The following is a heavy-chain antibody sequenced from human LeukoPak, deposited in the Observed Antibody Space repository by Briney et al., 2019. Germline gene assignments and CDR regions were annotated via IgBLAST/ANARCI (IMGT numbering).Heavy chain of an antibody. D-gene: IGHD3-3*01. V-gene: IGHV3-23*01. J-gene: IGHJ3*02. Sequence: GRSLRLSCAASGFTFSSYAMSWVRQAPGKGLEWVSAISGSGGSTYYADSVKGRFTISRDNSKNTLYLQMNSLRAEDTAVYYCAKPESITIFGVVKLYGAFDIWGQGTMVTVSS. CDR2: ISGSGGST. CDR1: GFTFSSYA. CDR3: AKPESITIFGVVKLYGAFDI.